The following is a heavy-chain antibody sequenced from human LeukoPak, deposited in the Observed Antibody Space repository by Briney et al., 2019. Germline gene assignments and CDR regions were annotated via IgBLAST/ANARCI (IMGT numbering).Heavy chain of an antibody. CDR3: AKRSGSIIEDTYDY. Sequence: GGSLRLSCAASGFTFDDYAMHWVRQAPGKGLEWVSGISWNSGSIGYADSVKGRFTISRDNAKNSLYLQMNSLRAEDTALYYCAKRSGSIIEDTYDYWGQGTLVTVSS. V-gene: IGHV3-9*01. CDR2: ISWNSGSI. D-gene: IGHD3-10*01. J-gene: IGHJ4*02. CDR1: GFTFDDYA.